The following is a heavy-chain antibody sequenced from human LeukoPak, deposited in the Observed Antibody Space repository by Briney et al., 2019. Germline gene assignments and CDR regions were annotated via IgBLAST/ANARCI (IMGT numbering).Heavy chain of an antibody. Sequence: GGSLRLSCAASGFTFSDYYMSWIRQAPGKGLEWVSYISSSGSTIYYADSVKGRFTISRDNAKNSLYLQMNSLRAEDTAVYYCAGSTIFGVVIREHFDYWGQGTLVTISS. CDR2: ISSSGSTI. V-gene: IGHV3-11*04. J-gene: IGHJ4*02. CDR1: GFTFSDYY. CDR3: AGSTIFGVVIREHFDY. D-gene: IGHD3-3*01.